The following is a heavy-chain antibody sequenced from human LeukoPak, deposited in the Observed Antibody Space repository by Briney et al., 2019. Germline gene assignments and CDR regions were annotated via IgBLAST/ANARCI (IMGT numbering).Heavy chain of an antibody. CDR3: SKGRGRYSSDPFEI. J-gene: IGHJ3*02. D-gene: IGHD3-10*01. CDR2: VQVDGSTS. CDR1: GFTFSNYF. Sequence: GGSLRLSCAASGFTFSNYFMHWVRQAPGKGLVWVARVQVDGSTSSYADSVKGRFTISRDNAKNTLYLQMNSLRAEDTAVYYCSKGRGRYSSDPFEIWGQGTMVTVSS. V-gene: IGHV3-74*01.